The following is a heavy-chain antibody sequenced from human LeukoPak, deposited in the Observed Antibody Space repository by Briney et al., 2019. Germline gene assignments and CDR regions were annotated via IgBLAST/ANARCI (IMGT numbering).Heavy chain of an antibody. CDR3: AARYSGYEIDY. D-gene: IGHD5-12*01. CDR2: IVVGSGNT. Sequence: TSVKVSCKASGFTFTSSAVQWVRQARGQRLEWIGWIVVGSGNTNYAQKFQERVTITRDMSTSTAYMELSSLRPEDTAVYYCAARYSGYEIDYWGQGTLVTVSS. CDR1: GFTFTSSA. J-gene: IGHJ4*02. V-gene: IGHV1-58*01.